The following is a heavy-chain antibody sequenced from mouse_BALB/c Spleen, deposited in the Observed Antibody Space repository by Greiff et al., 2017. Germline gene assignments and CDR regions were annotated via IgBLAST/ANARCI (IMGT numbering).Heavy chain of an antibody. D-gene: IGHD2-1*01. Sequence: VQLQQSGPELVKPGASVKMSCKASGYTFTSYVMHWVKQKPGQGLEWIGYINPYNDGTKYNEKFKGKATLTSDKSSSTAYMELSSLTSEDSAVYYCGYGNYEAWFAYWGQGTLVTVSA. V-gene: IGHV1-14*01. CDR3: GYGNYEAWFAY. CDR2: INPYNDGT. CDR1: GYTFTSYV. J-gene: IGHJ3*01.